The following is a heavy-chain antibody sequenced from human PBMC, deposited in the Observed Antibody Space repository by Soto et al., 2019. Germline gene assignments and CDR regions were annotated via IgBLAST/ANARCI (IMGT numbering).Heavy chain of an antibody. CDR1: GFTFSSYG. J-gene: IGHJ4*02. CDR3: ARDPLEGGKY. Sequence: QVQLVESGGGVVQPGRSLRLSCAASGFTFSSYGMHWVRQAPGKGLEWVAVIWYDGSNKYYADSVKGRFTISIDNSKNALYLQMNSVRAEDTAVYYCARDPLEGGKYWGQGTLVTFSS. CDR2: IWYDGSNK. V-gene: IGHV3-33*01. D-gene: IGHD3-3*01.